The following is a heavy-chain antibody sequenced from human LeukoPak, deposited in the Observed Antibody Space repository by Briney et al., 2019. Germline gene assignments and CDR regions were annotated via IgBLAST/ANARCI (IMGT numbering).Heavy chain of an antibody. Sequence: GGSLRLSCAASGFTFSSYGMHWVRQAPGKGLEWVAVIWYDGSNKYYADSVKGRFTISRGSSKNTLYLQMNSLRAEDTAVYYCARDARYNWNDGALDYWGQGTLVTVSS. CDR3: ARDARYNWNDGALDY. CDR1: GFTFSSYG. CDR2: IWYDGSNK. V-gene: IGHV3-33*01. J-gene: IGHJ4*02. D-gene: IGHD1-1*01.